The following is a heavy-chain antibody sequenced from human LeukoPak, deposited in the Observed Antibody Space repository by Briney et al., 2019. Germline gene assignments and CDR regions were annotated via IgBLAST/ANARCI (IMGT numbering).Heavy chain of an antibody. V-gene: IGHV3-53*01. CDR1: GFTVSSNY. CDR3: SSSWYSAGSDY. J-gene: IGHJ4*02. D-gene: IGHD6-13*01. Sequence: GGSLRLSCAASGFTVSSNYMSWVRQARGKGLEWVSVIYSVGSTYYADSVKGRFTISRDNSKNTLYLQMNSLRAEDTAVYYCSSSWYSAGSDYWGQGTLVTVSS. CDR2: IYSVGST.